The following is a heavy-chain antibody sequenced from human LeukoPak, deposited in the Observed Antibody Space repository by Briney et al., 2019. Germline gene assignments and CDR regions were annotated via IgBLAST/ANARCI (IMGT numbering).Heavy chain of an antibody. D-gene: IGHD5-12*01. Sequence: GGSLRLSCAASGFTFSSYAMSWVRRAPGKGLEWVSAISGSGGSTYYADSVKGRFTISRDNAKNTLYLQMNSLRVEDTAVYYCAREGRVSGYDFDCWGQGTLGTVSS. CDR1: GFTFSSYA. CDR3: AREGRVSGYDFDC. CDR2: ISGSGGST. V-gene: IGHV3-23*01. J-gene: IGHJ4*02.